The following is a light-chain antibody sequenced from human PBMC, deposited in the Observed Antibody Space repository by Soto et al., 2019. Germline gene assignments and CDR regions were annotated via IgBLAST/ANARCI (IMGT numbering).Light chain of an antibody. J-gene: IGLJ1*01. Sequence: QSVLTQPPSVSAAPGQKVTISCSGSSYNIGNNYVSWYQQLPGTAPKLLIYENNKRPSGIPDRFSGSKSGTSATLGITGLQTGDEADYYCGTWDSSLSAGPYVFGTGTKVTV. CDR3: GTWDSSLSAGPYV. V-gene: IGLV1-51*02. CDR1: SYNIGNNY. CDR2: ENN.